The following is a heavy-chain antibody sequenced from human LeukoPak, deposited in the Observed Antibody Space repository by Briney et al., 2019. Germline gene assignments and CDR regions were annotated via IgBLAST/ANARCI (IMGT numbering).Heavy chain of an antibody. CDR2: ISDSGGRT. CDR3: ARRDYYYYYMDV. Sequence: PGGSLRLSCAASRFTFSSYAMTWVRQAPGKGLERVSSISDSGGRTYYAESVKGRFTISRDNSKTMLHLQMSSLRAEDTAVYYCARRDYYYYYMDVWGKGTTVTVSS. V-gene: IGHV3-23*01. J-gene: IGHJ6*03. CDR1: RFTFSSYA.